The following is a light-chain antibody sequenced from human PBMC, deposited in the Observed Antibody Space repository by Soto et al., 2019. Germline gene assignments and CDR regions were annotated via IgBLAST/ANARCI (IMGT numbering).Light chain of an antibody. Sequence: EIVLTQSPGTLSLSPGERATLFCRASQSVATSQLAWYQQKPGQAPRLLIGASSRATGVPDRFIASGSGTDFTLTISRLETEDFAVYCCQQFASSPRTFGRGTTVEIK. CDR2: GAS. CDR1: QSVATSQ. J-gene: IGKJ1*01. V-gene: IGKV3-20*01. CDR3: QQFASSPRT.